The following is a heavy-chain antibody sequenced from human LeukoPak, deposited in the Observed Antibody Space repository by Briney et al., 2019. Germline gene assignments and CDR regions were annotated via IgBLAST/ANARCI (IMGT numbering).Heavy chain of an antibody. Sequence: GASVKASCKASGYTFTDYYMHWVRQAPGQGLEWMGWINPKSGDTKYAQESQGWVTMTRDTSISTAYIELSRPRSDDTAMYYCARGSPVAAAGTAYFHHWGQGTLVTVSS. J-gene: IGHJ1*01. CDR3: ARGSPVAAAGTAYFHH. CDR2: INPKSGDT. D-gene: IGHD6-13*01. V-gene: IGHV1-2*04. CDR1: GYTFTDYY.